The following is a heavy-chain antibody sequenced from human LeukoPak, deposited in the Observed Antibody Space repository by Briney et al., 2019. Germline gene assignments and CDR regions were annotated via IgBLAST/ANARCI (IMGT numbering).Heavy chain of an antibody. CDR2: INPNSGGT. V-gene: IGHV1-2*02. CDR3: ARVISGYDYSHHSTMKRGYYYYYMDV. D-gene: IGHD5-12*01. Sequence: ASVKVSCKASGYTFTGYYMHWVRQAPGQGLEWMGWINPNSGGTNYAQKFQGRVTMTRDTSISTAYMELSRLRSDDTAVYYCARVISGYDYSHHSTMKRGYYYYYMDVWGKGTTVTVSS. J-gene: IGHJ6*03. CDR1: GYTFTGYY.